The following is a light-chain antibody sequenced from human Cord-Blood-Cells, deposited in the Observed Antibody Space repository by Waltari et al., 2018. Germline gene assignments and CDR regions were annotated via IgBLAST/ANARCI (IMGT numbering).Light chain of an antibody. CDR3: CSYAGSSTWV. CDR1: SSDVGSYNL. Sequence: QSALTQPASVSGSPGLSTTISCTGTSSDVGSYNLVSWYQQHPGKAPKLMIYEGSTRPSGVSNRFSGSKSGNTASLTISGLQAEDEADYYCCSYAGSSTWVFGGGTKRTVL. V-gene: IGLV2-23*01. CDR2: EGS. J-gene: IGLJ3*02.